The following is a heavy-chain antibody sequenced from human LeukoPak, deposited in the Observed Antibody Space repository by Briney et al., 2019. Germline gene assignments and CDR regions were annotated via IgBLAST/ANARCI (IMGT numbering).Heavy chain of an antibody. CDR3: ARTNPVYGDYGY. J-gene: IGHJ4*02. CDR1: GFSVNDNY. Sequence: GGSLRLSCAISGFSVNDNYMSWVRQAPGKGLQWVSVMFPDGRTYYADSVRGRFTISRDVASNTLLLQMDCLRADDTAVHYCARTNPVYGDYGYWGQGTLVTVSS. D-gene: IGHD4-17*01. V-gene: IGHV3-53*01. CDR2: MFPDGRT.